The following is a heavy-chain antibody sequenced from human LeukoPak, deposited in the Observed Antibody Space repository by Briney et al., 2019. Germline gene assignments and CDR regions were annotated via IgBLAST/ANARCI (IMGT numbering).Heavy chain of an antibody. D-gene: IGHD5-12*01. CDR3: AKTQVATIHQQYYFDY. Sequence: PGGSLRLSCAASGSNLSSYSMNWVRQAPGKGLEWVSSISSSSSYIYYADSVKGRFTISRDNAKNSLYLQMNSLRAEDTAVYYCAKTQVATIHQQYYFDYWGQGTLVTVSS. CDR2: ISSSSSYI. CDR1: GSNLSSYS. J-gene: IGHJ4*02. V-gene: IGHV3-21*04.